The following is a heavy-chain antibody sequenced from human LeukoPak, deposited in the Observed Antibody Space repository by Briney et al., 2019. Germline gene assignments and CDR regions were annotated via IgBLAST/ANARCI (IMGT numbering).Heavy chain of an antibody. CDR3: ATERAAAGRKPRGYFDY. Sequence: ASVKVSCKASGYTFTSYGISWVRQAPGQGLEWMGWISAYNGNTNYAQKFQGRVTITADESTSTAYMELSSLRSEDTAVYYCATERAAAGRKPRGYFDYWGQGTLVTVSS. D-gene: IGHD6-13*01. CDR1: GYTFTSYG. V-gene: IGHV1-18*01. CDR2: ISAYNGNT. J-gene: IGHJ4*02.